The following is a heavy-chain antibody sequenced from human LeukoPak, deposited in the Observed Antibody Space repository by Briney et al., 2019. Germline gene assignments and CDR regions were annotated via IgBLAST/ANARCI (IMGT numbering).Heavy chain of an antibody. V-gene: IGHV4-59*01. CDR1: GGSISSYY. J-gene: IGHJ4*02. D-gene: IGHD5-24*01. Sequence: SETLSLTCTVSGGSISSYYWSWIRQPPGKGPEWIGYIYYSGSTNYSPSLKSRVTISVDTSNNQFSLKLSSVTAADTAVYYCARGKGDGYNLVPFDYWGQGTLVTVSS. CDR3: ARGKGDGYNLVPFDY. CDR2: IYYSGST.